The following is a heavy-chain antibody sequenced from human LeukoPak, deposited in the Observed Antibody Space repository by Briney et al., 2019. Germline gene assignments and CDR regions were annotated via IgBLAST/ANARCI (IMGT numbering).Heavy chain of an antibody. Sequence: GGSLRLSCAASELTLSDNYMSWIRQAPGRGLEWVSFIYSGGSTYYADSVRGRFIISRDTSKNTLYLQMNSLRAEDTAVYYCARAKWELLLGPFDYWGQGTLVTVSS. CDR3: ARAKWELLLGPFDY. CDR2: IYSGGST. V-gene: IGHV3-53*01. D-gene: IGHD1-26*01. J-gene: IGHJ4*02. CDR1: ELTLSDNY.